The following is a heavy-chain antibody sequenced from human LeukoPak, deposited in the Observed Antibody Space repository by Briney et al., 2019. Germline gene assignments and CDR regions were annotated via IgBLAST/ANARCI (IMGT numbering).Heavy chain of an antibody. J-gene: IGHJ4*02. Sequence: GGSLRLSCTASGFTFNRDWTAWVRQAPGKGLEWVSSISSSSSYIYYADSVKGRFTISRDNAKNSLYLQMNSLRAEDTAVYYCARRSSSSWYGKDYFDYWGQGTLVTVSS. CDR1: GFTFNRDW. D-gene: IGHD6-13*01. CDR2: ISSSSSYI. V-gene: IGHV3-21*01. CDR3: ARRSSSSWYGKDYFDY.